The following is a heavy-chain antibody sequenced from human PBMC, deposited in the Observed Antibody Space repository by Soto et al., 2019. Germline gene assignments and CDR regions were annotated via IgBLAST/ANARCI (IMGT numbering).Heavy chain of an antibody. J-gene: IGHJ4*02. CDR3: ARQYSSMLDL. CDR1: RFTFKNHY. Sequence: QVQLVESGGGLVKPGGSLRLSCAASRFTFKNHYMTWIRQAPGKGLEWVSYISDSGSSIYYADSVKGRFTISRDNAKNSLLLEMNSLRGEDTAVYYCARQYSSMLDLWGQGTLVTVSS. D-gene: IGHD6-13*01. V-gene: IGHV3-11*01. CDR2: ISDSGSSI.